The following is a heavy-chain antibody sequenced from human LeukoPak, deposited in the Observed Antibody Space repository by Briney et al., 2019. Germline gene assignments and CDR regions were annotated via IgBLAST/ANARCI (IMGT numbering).Heavy chain of an antibody. D-gene: IGHD3-10*01. J-gene: IGHJ4*02. CDR1: GDSISSSGYY. Sequence: ETLSLTCTVSGDSISSSGYYWGWIPQPPGKGLESYGIIHCSGTTYYNPTVKSRVTISVDTSKNQFSLRLPSVTAADTAVYYCARFRGVVSSSLLDFWGQGTLVTVSS. V-gene: IGHV4-39*01. CDR3: ARFRGVVSSSLLDF. CDR2: IHCSGTT.